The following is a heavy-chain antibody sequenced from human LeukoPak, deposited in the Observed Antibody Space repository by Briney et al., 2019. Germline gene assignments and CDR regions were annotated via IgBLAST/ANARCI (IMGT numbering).Heavy chain of an antibody. CDR2: INHSGST. Sequence: PSETLSLTCAVYGGSFSGYYWSWIRQPPGKGLEWIGEINHSGSTNYNPSLKSRVTISVDTSKNQFSLKLSSVTAADTAVYYCAREGEGGYTSFDYWGQGTLVTVSS. V-gene: IGHV4-34*01. D-gene: IGHD5-12*01. CDR1: GGSFSGYY. J-gene: IGHJ4*02. CDR3: AREGEGGYTSFDY.